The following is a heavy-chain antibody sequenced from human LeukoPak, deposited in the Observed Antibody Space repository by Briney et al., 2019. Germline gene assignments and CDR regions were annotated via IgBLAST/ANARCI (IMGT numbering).Heavy chain of an antibody. J-gene: IGHJ4*02. D-gene: IGHD3-10*01. CDR2: IYYSGST. V-gene: IGHV4-28*03. CDR1: GYSISSNNW. Sequence: SETLSLTCDVSGYSISSNNWWGWIRQPPGKGLEWIGYIYYSGSTNYNPSLKSRVTISVDTSKNQFSLKLSSVTAADTAVYYCARVGTYGSGSYLSWLDYWGQGTLVTVSS. CDR3: ARVGTYGSGSYLSWLDY.